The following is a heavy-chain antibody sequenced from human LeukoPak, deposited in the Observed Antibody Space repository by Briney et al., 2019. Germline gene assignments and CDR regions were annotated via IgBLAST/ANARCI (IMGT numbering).Heavy chain of an antibody. Sequence: PSETLSLTCAVSGGSISSGGYSWSWIRQPPGKGLEWIGYIYHSGSTYYNPSLKSRVTISVDRSKNQFSLKLSSVTAADTAVYYCARGKPYDYWGQGTPVTVSS. V-gene: IGHV4-30-2*01. CDR1: GGSISSGGYS. CDR3: ARGKPYDY. J-gene: IGHJ4*02. CDR2: IYHSGST.